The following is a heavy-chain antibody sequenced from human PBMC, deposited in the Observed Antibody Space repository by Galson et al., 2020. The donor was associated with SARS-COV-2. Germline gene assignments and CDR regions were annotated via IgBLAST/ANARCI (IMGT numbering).Heavy chain of an antibody. V-gene: IGHV4-30-2*01. CDR2: IYHSGST. J-gene: IGHJ6*02. Sequence: ETSETLSLTCAVSGRSISSGGYSWSWIRQPPGKGLEWIGYIYHSGSTYYNPSLKSRVTISVDRSKNQFSLKLSSVTAADTAVYYCARDLTLPDYGMDVWGQGTTVTVSS. CDR3: ARDLTLPDYGMDV. CDR1: GRSISSGGYS. D-gene: IGHD1-26*01.